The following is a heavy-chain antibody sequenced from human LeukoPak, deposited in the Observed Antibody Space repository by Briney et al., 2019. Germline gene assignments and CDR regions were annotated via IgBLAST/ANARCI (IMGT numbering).Heavy chain of an antibody. D-gene: IGHD3-10*01. CDR3: ARASEIYYGSGSYSFDY. V-gene: IGHV1-69*05. Sequence: SVKVSCKASGGTFSSYAISWVRQAPGQGLEWMGGIIPIFGTANYAQKFLGRVTITTDESTSTAYMELSSLRSEDTAVYYCARASEIYYGSGSYSFDYWGQGTLVTVSS. CDR1: GGTFSSYA. CDR2: IIPIFGTA. J-gene: IGHJ4*02.